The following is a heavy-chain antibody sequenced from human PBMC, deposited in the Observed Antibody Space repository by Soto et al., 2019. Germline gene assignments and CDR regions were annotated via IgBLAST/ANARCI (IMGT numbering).Heavy chain of an antibody. CDR3: ARDSRSSSSGTNWFDP. CDR2: IYYSGST. CDR1: GGSISSGGYY. V-gene: IGHV4-31*03. Sequence: SETLSLTCTVSGGSISSGGYYWSWIRQHPGKGLEWIGYIYYSGSTYYNPSLKSRVTISVDTSKNQFSLKLSSVTAADTAVYYCARDSRSSSSGTNWFDPWGQGTLVTVSS. J-gene: IGHJ5*02. D-gene: IGHD6-6*01.